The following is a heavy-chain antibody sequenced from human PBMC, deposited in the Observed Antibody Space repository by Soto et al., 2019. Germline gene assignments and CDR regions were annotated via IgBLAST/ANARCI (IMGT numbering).Heavy chain of an antibody. CDR3: AEGRGVRYGMDV. J-gene: IGHJ6*02. CDR2: INHSGST. V-gene: IGHV4-34*01. CDR1: GGSFSCYY. D-gene: IGHD3-10*01. Sequence: SETLSLTCAVYGGSFSCYYWSWIRQPPGKGLEWIGEINHSGSTNYNPSLKSRVTISVDTSKNQFSLKLSSVTAADTAVYYCAEGRGVRYGMDVWGQGTTVTVSS.